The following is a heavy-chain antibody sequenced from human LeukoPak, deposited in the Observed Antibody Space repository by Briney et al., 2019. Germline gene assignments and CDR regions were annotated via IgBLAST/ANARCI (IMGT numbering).Heavy chain of an antibody. CDR2: IKQDGSEK. V-gene: IGHV3-7*01. J-gene: IGHJ3*02. D-gene: IGHD3-3*01. Sequence: PGGSLRLSCAASGFTFSSYWMSWVRQAPGKGLEWVANIKQDGSEKYYVDSVKGRFTISRDNAKNSLYLQMNSLRAEDTAVYYCATGFWSGHDAFDIWGQGTMVTVSS. CDR1: GFTFSSYW. CDR3: ATGFWSGHDAFDI.